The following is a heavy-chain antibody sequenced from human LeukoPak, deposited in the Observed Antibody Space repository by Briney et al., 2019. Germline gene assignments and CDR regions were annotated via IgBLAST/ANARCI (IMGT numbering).Heavy chain of an antibody. D-gene: IGHD2-15*01. CDR3: ATLRLSDHFDY. CDR1: GFTFSSYA. J-gene: IGHJ4*02. CDR2: ITDNGNTT. V-gene: IGHV3-23*05. Sequence: PGGSLRLSCAASGFTFSSYAMNWVRLSAGKGLEWVSAITDNGNTTYYADPVQGRFTISRDNSKNTLYLQMNSLGVEDTAVYYCATLRLSDHFDYWGQGTLVTVSS.